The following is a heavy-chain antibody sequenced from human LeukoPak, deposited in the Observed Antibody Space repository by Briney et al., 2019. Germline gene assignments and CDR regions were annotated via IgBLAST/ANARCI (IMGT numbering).Heavy chain of an antibody. CDR3: ASPYDPRSY. CDR1: GFTFSSYA. V-gene: IGHV3-20*04. Sequence: GGSLRLSCSASGFTFSSYAMSWVRQAPGKGLEWVSGINWNGGSTGYADSVRGRFSISRDNAKNSLYLQMNSLRAEDTAVYYCASPYDPRSYWGQGTLVTVSS. J-gene: IGHJ4*02. CDR2: INWNGGST. D-gene: IGHD3-22*01.